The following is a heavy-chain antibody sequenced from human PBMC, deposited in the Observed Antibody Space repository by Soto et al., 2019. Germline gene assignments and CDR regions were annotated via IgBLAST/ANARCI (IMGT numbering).Heavy chain of an antibody. CDR2: ISSDSAYI. CDR1: GFTFSTYT. J-gene: IGHJ4*02. CDR3: ARARAPYSSGWYEGMDY. Sequence: EVQLVESGGGLVKPGGSLRVSCAASGFTFSTYTINWVRQAPGKGLEWVSTISSDSAYIYYADSVKGRFIISRDNAKNSLYLQMNSLRAEDTAVYYCARARAPYSSGWYEGMDYGGQGNQVTVSS. V-gene: IGHV3-21*01. D-gene: IGHD6-19*01.